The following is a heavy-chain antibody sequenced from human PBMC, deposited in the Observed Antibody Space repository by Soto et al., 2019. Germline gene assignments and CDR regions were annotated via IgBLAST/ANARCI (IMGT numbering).Heavy chain of an antibody. CDR1: GFTFSSHG. CDR2: ISYDGSNK. V-gene: IGHV3-30*18. CDR3: AKDLSPGAFDI. Sequence: QVQLVESGGGVVQPGRSLRLSCAASGFTFSSHGMHWVRQAPGKGLEWVAVISYDGSNKYYADSVKGRFTISRDNSKNTLYLQMNSLRAEDTAVYYCAKDLSPGAFDIWGQGTMVTVSS. J-gene: IGHJ3*02.